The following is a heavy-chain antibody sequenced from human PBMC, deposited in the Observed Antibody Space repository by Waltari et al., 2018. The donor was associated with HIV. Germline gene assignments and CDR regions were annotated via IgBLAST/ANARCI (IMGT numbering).Heavy chain of an antibody. CDR2: MYYSGST. J-gene: IGHJ6*02. D-gene: IGHD3-3*01. CDR1: GGSISNYY. Sequence: QVQLQESGPGLVKPSETLSLTCTVSGGSISNYYWSWIRQPPGKGLEWIGYMYYSGSTNYNPSLKRRVTISVDTSKNQFSLKLSSVTAADTAVYYCARGIYGDISGDMDVWGQGTTVTVSS. V-gene: IGHV4-59*01. CDR3: ARGIYGDISGDMDV.